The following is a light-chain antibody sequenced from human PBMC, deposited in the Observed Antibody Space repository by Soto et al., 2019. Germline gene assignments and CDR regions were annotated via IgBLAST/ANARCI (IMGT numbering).Light chain of an antibody. CDR1: QSITTY. CDR3: QQRSDWPRIT. CDR2: DAS. V-gene: IGKV3-11*01. J-gene: IGKJ5*01. Sequence: EIVLTQSPATLSLSPGERATLSCRASQSITTYLAWYQQKPGQAPRLLIYDASNGATGIPARFSGSGSGTDFTLTISSLEPEDLAVYYCQQRSDWPRITFGQGTRLEIK.